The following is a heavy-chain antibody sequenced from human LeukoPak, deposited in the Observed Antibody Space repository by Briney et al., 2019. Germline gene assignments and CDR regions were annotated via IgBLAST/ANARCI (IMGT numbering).Heavy chain of an antibody. Sequence: GGSLRLSCAASGFTFDDYAMPWVRQAPGKGLEWVSGISWNSGSIGYADSVKGRFTISRDNAKNSLYLQMNSLRAEDTALYYCAKSTVEMAPNDAFDIWGQGTMVTVSS. CDR3: AKSTVEMAPNDAFDI. CDR2: ISWNSGSI. J-gene: IGHJ3*02. V-gene: IGHV3-9*01. CDR1: GFTFDDYA. D-gene: IGHD5-24*01.